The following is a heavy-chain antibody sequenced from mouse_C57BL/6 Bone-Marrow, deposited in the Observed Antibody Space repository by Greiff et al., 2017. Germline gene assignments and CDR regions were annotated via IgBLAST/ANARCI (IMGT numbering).Heavy chain of an antibody. V-gene: IGHV14-3*01. D-gene: IGHD1-1*01. CDR3: ARSYYYGSRTWFAY. J-gene: IGHJ3*01. Sequence: VQLQQSVAELVRPGASVKLSCTASGFNINNTYMHWVKQRPEQGLEWIGRIDPANGNTKYAPKFQGKATIPADTSSNTAYLQLSSLTSEDTAIYYGARSYYYGSRTWFAYWGQGTLVTVSA. CDR2: IDPANGNT. CDR1: GFNINNTY.